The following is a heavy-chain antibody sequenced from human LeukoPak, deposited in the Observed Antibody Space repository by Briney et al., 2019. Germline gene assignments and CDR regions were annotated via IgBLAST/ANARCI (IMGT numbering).Heavy chain of an antibody. V-gene: IGHV1-69*05. CDR2: IIPIFGTA. CDR3: AREQKPQYSSSWYSYFQH. CDR1: GGTFSSYA. D-gene: IGHD6-13*01. Sequence: SVKVSCKASGGTFSSYAISWVRQAPGQGLEWMGRIIPIFGTANYAQKFQGRVTITTDESTGTAYMELSSLRSEDTAVYYCAREQKPQYSSSWYSYFQHWGQGTLVTVSS. J-gene: IGHJ1*01.